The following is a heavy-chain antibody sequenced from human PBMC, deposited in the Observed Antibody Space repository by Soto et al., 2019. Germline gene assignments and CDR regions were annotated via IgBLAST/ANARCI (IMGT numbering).Heavy chain of an antibody. Sequence: QVQLQQSGPGLVKPSQTLSLICGISGDSVSSKTATWNWIRQSPSRGLEWLGRTYYRSKWYNDYAVSMKGRIAITPDTSTNQLSLQLNSVAPEDTAVYFCARDGSGFHWYFDFWGRGTLVTVSS. J-gene: IGHJ2*01. CDR1: GDSVSSKTAT. CDR3: ARDGSGFHWYFDF. V-gene: IGHV6-1*01. CDR2: TYYRSKWYN. D-gene: IGHD6-19*01.